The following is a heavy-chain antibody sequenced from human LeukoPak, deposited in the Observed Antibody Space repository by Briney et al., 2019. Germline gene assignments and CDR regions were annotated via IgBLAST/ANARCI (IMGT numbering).Heavy chain of an antibody. CDR3: AKVGRSCWPLYN. D-gene: IGHD6-19*01. V-gene: IGHV3-7*01. CDR2: INQDDTQK. J-gene: IGHJ4*02. Sequence: GGSLRLSCGASGFTFTYYWMSWVRQAPGKGLEWVANINQDDTQKYYVDSVKGRFAISKDNAKNSLYLQMNSLRVEDTAVYYCAKVGRSCWPLYNWGQGTLVTVSS. CDR1: GFTFTYYW.